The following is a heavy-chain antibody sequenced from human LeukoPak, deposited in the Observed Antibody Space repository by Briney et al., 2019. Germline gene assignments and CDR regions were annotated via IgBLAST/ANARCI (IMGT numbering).Heavy chain of an antibody. D-gene: IGHD5-18*01. CDR2: MNPNSGNT. J-gene: IGHJ6*03. CDR1: GYTFTSCD. Sequence: GASVKVSCKASGYTFTSCDINWVRQATGQGLEWMGWMNPNSGNTGYAQKFQGRVTMTRNTSISTAYMELSSLRSEDTAVYYCARGKMAGYSYGYYYYYYYMDVWGKGTTVTVSS. V-gene: IGHV1-8*01. CDR3: ARGKMAGYSYGYYYYYYYMDV.